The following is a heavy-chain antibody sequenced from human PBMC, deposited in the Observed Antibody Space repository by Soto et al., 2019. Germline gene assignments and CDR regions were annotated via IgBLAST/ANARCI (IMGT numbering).Heavy chain of an antibody. Sequence: ASVKVSCKASGYTFTSYGISWVRQAPGHGLEWMGWISAYNGNTNYAQKLQGRVTMTTDTSTSTAYMELRSLRSDDTAVYYRASAVRYDFWSGPGSYYGMDVWGQGTTVTVSS. J-gene: IGHJ6*02. V-gene: IGHV1-18*01. D-gene: IGHD3-3*01. CDR1: GYTFTSYG. CDR3: ASAVRYDFWSGPGSYYGMDV. CDR2: ISAYNGNT.